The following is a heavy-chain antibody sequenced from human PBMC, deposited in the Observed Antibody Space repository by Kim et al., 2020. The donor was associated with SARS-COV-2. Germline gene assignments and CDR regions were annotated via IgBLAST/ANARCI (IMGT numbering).Heavy chain of an antibody. J-gene: IGHJ6*02. CDR3: ARSLYCSSTSCFYGMDV. D-gene: IGHD2-2*01. Sequence: SVKGRFTISRDNAKSSLSLQMNSLRAEDTAVCYCARSLYCSSTSCFYGMDVWGQGTTVTVSS. V-gene: IGHV3-48*03.